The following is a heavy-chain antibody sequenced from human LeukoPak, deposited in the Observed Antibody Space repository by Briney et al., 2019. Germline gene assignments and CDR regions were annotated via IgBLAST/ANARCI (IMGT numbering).Heavy chain of an antibody. CDR1: GYTFTGYY. D-gene: IGHD3-10*01. CDR2: INPNSGGT. Sequence: ASVKVSCKASGYTFTGYYMHWVRQAPGQGLEWMGWINPNSGGTNYAQKFQGWVTMTRDTSISTAYMELSRLRSDDTAVYYCARELNYYGSGSRWAYYYYGMDVWGQGTTVTVSS. V-gene: IGHV1-2*04. CDR3: ARELNYYGSGSRWAYYYYGMDV. J-gene: IGHJ6*02.